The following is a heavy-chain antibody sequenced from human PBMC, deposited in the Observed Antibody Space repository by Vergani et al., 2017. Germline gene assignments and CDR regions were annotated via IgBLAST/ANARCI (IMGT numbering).Heavy chain of an antibody. D-gene: IGHD1-1*01. CDR2: INSDGNRA. CDR1: GFTFSRYW. Sequence: EVQLVESGGDLVQPGGSLRLSCAASGFTFSRYWMHWVRQAPGKGLVWVSRINSDGNRAAYADSVKGRFTISRDNAKNTLYLHMNSLRAEDTALYYCAKDVENWGQGTLVTVSS. V-gene: IGHV3-74*01. J-gene: IGHJ4*02. CDR3: AKDVEN.